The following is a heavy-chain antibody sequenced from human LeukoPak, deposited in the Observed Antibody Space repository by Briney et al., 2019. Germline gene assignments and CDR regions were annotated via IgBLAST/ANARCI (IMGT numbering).Heavy chain of an antibody. CDR2: ISVYNGNT. CDR3: ASIQSGRGADWFDP. Sequence: ASVKVSCKASGYTFTSYGISWVRQAPGQGLEWMGWISVYNGNTNYAQKFQGRVTMTTDTTTSTAYMELRSLRSDDTAVYYCASIQSGRGADWFDPLGPGNPGHRLL. V-gene: IGHV1-18*01. J-gene: IGHJ5*02. CDR1: GYTFTSYG. D-gene: IGHD5-24*01.